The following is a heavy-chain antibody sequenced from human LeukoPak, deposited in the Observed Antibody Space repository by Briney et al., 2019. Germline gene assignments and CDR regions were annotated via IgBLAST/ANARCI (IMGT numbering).Heavy chain of an antibody. D-gene: IGHD6-19*01. CDR3: ARDGEQWLVREFDY. CDR1: GFTSSSYS. J-gene: IGHJ4*02. V-gene: IGHV3-48*01. CDR2: ISSSSSTI. Sequence: GGSLRLSCAASGFTSSSYSMNWVRQAPGKGLEWVSYISSSSSTIYYADSVKGRFTISRDNAKNSLYLQMNSLRAEDTAVYYCARDGEQWLVREFDYWGQGTLVTVSS.